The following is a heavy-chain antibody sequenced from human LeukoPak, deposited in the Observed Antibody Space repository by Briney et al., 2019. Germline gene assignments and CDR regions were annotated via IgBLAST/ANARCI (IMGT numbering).Heavy chain of an antibody. Sequence: PGGSLRLSCAASGFTFSSYWMSWVRQAPGKGLEWVANIKQDGSEKYYVDSVKGRFTISRDNAKNSLYLQMNSLRAEDTAVYYCARGGKRALAGTRSPQYFQHWGQGTLVTVPS. V-gene: IGHV3-7*04. CDR2: IKQDGSEK. CDR3: ARGGKRALAGTRSPQYFQH. J-gene: IGHJ1*01. D-gene: IGHD6-19*01. CDR1: GFTFSSYW.